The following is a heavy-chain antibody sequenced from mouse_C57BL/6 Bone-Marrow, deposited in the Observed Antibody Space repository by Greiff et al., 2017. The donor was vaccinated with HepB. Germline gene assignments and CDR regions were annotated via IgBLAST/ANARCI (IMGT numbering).Heavy chain of an antibody. V-gene: IGHV5-6*01. D-gene: IGHD2-5*01. J-gene: IGHJ2*01. CDR1: GFTFSSYG. CDR3: ASLYYSNYLYY. CDR2: ISSGGSYT. Sequence: EVQLVESGGDLVKPGGSLKLSCAASGFTFSSYGMSWVRQTPEKRLEWVATISSGGSYTYYPDSVKGRFTISRDNAKNTLYLQMSSLKSEDTAMYYCASLYYSNYLYYWGQGTTLTVSS.